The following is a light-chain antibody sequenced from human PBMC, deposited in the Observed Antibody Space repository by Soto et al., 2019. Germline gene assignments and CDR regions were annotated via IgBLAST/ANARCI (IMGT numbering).Light chain of an antibody. CDR1: QSVWSN. CDR2: AAS. Sequence: EIVLTQSPDTLSVSPGERATLSCRASQSVWSNLAWYQQKPGQAPRLLIFAASTRATGIPARFSGSGSGTEFTLTISSLQSEAFVVYYCQHYNNWVTFRGGTKVDLK. V-gene: IGKV3D-15*01. CDR3: QHYNNWVT. J-gene: IGKJ4*01.